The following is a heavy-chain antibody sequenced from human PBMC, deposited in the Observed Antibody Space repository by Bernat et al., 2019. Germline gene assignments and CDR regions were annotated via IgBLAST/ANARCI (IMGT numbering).Heavy chain of an antibody. CDR2: ISSSGTYI. J-gene: IGHJ4*02. D-gene: IGHD3-16*01. V-gene: IGHV3-21*01. CDR1: GFTFTCCS. CDR3: ARGSGNYGHYHFDS. Sequence: EVQLVESGGGLVKPGGSLRLSCAASGFTFTCCSMTWVRQAPGKGLEWVSSISSSGTYIYYADSVKGRFTISRDNAHNSLFLQMNSLRADDTAVYYCARGSGNYGHYHFDSWGQGTLVTVSS.